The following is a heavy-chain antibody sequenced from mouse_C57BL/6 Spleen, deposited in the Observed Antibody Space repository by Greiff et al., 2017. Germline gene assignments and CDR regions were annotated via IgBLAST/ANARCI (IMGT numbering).Heavy chain of an antibody. CDR1: GFTFSDYG. J-gene: IGHJ4*01. CDR2: ISSGSSTI. CDR3: ARGRLRRGAMDY. Sequence: EVQGVESGGGLVKPGGSLKLSCAASGFTFSDYGMHWVRQAPEKGLEWVAYISSGSSTIYYADTVKGRFTVSRDNAKNTLFLQMTSLRSEDTAMYYCARGRLRRGAMDYWGQGTSVTVSS. V-gene: IGHV5-17*01. D-gene: IGHD2-2*01.